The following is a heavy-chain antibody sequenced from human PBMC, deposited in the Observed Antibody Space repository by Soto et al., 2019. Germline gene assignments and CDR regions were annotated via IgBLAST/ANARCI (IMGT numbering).Heavy chain of an antibody. Sequence: PSETLSLTCTVSGGSISSGDYYWSWIRQPPGKGLEWIGYIYSSGSTNYNPSLKSRVSISVDTSRNQFSLKLTSVTAADTAVYYCARDIRGYSRAFDYWGQGTLVTVSS. CDR2: IYSSGST. D-gene: IGHD5-18*01. CDR1: GGSISSGDYY. V-gene: IGHV4-61*08. J-gene: IGHJ4*02. CDR3: ARDIRGYSRAFDY.